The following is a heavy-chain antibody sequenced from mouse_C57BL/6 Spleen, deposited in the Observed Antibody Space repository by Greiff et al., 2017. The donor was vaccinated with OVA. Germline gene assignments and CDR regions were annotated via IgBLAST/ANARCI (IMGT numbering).Heavy chain of an antibody. CDR2: INPSNGGT. CDR3: ALAYYSNLYYFDY. CDR1: GYTFTSYW. V-gene: IGHV1-53*01. Sequence: QVQLQQPGTELVKPGASVKLSCKASGYTFTSYWMHWVKQRPGQGLEWIGNINPSNGGTNYNEKFKSKATLTVDNSSSTAYMQLSRLTSEDSAVYYCALAYYSNLYYFDYWGQGTTLTVSS. D-gene: IGHD2-5*01. J-gene: IGHJ2*01.